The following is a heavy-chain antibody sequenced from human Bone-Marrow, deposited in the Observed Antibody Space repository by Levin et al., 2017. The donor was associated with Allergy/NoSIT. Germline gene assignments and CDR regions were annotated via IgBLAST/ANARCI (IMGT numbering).Heavy chain of an antibody. CDR3: APLKVEEAGGP. J-gene: IGHJ5*02. Sequence: GGSLRLSCAASGFTFSSYWMHWVRQAPGKGLVWVSRISNSGSTTNYADSVKGRFIISRDNAKNTLYLQMNSLRAEDTAMYYCAPLKVEEAGGPWGQGTPVIVSS. CDR2: ISNSGSTT. CDR1: GFTFSSYW. D-gene: IGHD2-8*01. V-gene: IGHV3-74*01.